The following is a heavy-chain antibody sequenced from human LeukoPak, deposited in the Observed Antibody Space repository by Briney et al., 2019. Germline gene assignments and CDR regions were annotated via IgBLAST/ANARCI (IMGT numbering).Heavy chain of an antibody. CDR1: GFTFSSYS. Sequence: GGSLRLSCAASGFTFSSYSMNWVRQAPGKGLQWVSAISGSGTDTYYRDSVKGRFTISRDNSNNTLHLQMNSLRAEDTAVYYCATYYLGGRYQGLDYWGQGTLVTVSS. CDR3: ATYYLGGRYQGLDY. J-gene: IGHJ4*02. CDR2: ISGSGTDT. V-gene: IGHV3-23*01. D-gene: IGHD1-26*01.